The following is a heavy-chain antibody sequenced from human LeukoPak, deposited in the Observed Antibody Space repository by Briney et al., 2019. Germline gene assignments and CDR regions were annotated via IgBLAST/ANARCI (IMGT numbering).Heavy chain of an antibody. D-gene: IGHD6-6*01. Sequence: GGSLRLSCVASGFTFTSYWMSWVRQAPGKGLEWVANIKQDGSTKYYVDALKGRFTISRDNAKNSVFLQVSGLRVEDTAVYYCARIGYRSSSWDYWGQGTLVTVPS. CDR2: IKQDGSTK. J-gene: IGHJ4*02. CDR3: ARIGYRSSSWDY. V-gene: IGHV3-7*01. CDR1: GFTFTSYW.